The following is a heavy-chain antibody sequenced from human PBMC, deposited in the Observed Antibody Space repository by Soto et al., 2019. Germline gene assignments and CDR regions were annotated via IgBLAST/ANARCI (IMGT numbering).Heavy chain of an antibody. CDR2: ISFSDGGT. CDR1: GFTFSSYA. CDR3: ANVSILTVSYHVYVMDV. D-gene: IGHD3-9*01. Sequence: PGGSLRLSCAASGFTFSSYAMTWVRQAPGKGLEWVSSISFSDGGTYYADSVKGRLTISRYNSKNTLFLQMNSLRVEDTAVYYCANVSILTVSYHVYVMDVGGQGTTVTVSS. V-gene: IGHV3-23*01. J-gene: IGHJ6*02.